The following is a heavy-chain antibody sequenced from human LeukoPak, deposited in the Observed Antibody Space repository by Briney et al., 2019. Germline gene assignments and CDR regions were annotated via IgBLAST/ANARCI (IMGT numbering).Heavy chain of an antibody. J-gene: IGHJ5*02. Sequence: GGSLRLSCVASGFPFSSYWMTWVRQAPGKGLDWVSDISSSGSTTYYADSVKGRFTISRDNANKSLYLQMNSLRVEDTAVYYCARVSYSYGSRLPVDPWGQGTLVTVSS. CDR3: ARVSYSYGSRLPVDP. CDR1: GFPFSSYW. CDR2: ISSSGSTT. V-gene: IGHV3-48*04. D-gene: IGHD5-18*01.